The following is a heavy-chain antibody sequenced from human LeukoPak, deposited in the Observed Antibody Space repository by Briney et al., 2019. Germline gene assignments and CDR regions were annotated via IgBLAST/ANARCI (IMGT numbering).Heavy chain of an antibody. CDR1: GYTFTGYY. CDR2: INPDSGGT. D-gene: IGHD2-2*01. V-gene: IGHV1-2*02. Sequence: ASVKVSCKASGYTFTGYYMHWVRQAPGQGLEWMGWINPDSGGTNYAQKFQGRVTMTRDTSIRTAYMELSRLRSDDTAVYYCARDVDPSTNAFDPWGQGTLVTVSS. J-gene: IGHJ5*02. CDR3: ARDVDPSTNAFDP.